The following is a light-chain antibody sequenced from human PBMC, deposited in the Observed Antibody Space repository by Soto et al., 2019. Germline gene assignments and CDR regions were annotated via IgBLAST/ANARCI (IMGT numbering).Light chain of an antibody. J-gene: IGKJ2*01. CDR1: QSVLYSSNNKNY. Sequence: DIVMTQSPDSLAVSLGERATINCKSSQSVLYSSNNKNYLAWYQQKPGQPPKLLIYWASTRESGVPDRFSGSGSGTDSTLTISSLKVEEVAINYCHKYYIPPYFFGQGTKLEIK. CDR3: HKYYIPPYF. V-gene: IGKV4-1*01. CDR2: WAS.